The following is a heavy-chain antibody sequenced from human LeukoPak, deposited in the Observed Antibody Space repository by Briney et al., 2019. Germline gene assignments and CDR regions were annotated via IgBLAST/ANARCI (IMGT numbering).Heavy chain of an antibody. V-gene: IGHV3-23*01. Sequence: GRSLRLSCAASGFTFSSYAMSWVRQAPGKGLEWVSAISGSGGSTYYADSVKGRFTISRDNSKNTLYLQMNSLRAEDTAVYYCAKWGYYDILTGYDYWGQGTLVTVSS. CDR3: AKWGYYDILTGYDY. CDR2: ISGSGGST. D-gene: IGHD3-9*01. CDR1: GFTFSSYA. J-gene: IGHJ4*02.